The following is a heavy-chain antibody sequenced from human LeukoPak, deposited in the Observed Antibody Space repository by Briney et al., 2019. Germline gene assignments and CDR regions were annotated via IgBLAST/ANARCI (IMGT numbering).Heavy chain of an antibody. V-gene: IGHV4-59*01. J-gene: IGHJ4*02. CDR1: GGSISSYY. CDR2: IYYSGST. Sequence: KASETLSLTCTVSGGSISSYYWSWIRQPPGKGLEWIGYIYYSGSTNYNPSLKSRVTISVDTSKNQFSLKLSSVTAADTAVYYCARGPRGYSYGYEDYWGQGTLVTVSS. D-gene: IGHD5-18*01. CDR3: ARGPRGYSYGYEDY.